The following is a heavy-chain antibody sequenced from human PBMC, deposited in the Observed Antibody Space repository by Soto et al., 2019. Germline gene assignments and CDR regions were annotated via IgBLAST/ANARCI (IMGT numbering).Heavy chain of an antibody. V-gene: IGHV3-21*01. CDR3: ARVPVLWEEYSGYDNAFDI. D-gene: IGHD5-12*01. CDR2: ISSSSSYI. CDR1: GFTFSSYS. Sequence: GGSLRLSCAASGFTFSSYSMNWVRQAPGKGLEWVSSISSSSSYIYYADSVKGRFTISRDNAKNSLYLQMNSLRAEDTAVYYCARVPVLWEEYSGYDNAFDIWGQGTMVTVSS. J-gene: IGHJ3*02.